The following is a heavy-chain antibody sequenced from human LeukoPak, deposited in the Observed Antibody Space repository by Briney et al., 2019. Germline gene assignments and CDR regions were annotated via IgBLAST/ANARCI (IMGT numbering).Heavy chain of an antibody. CDR2: IYYSGST. J-gene: IGHJ5*02. CDR1: GGSISSYY. Sequence: PSETLSLTCTVSGGSISSYYWRWIRQPPGKGLEWIGYIYYSGSTNYNPSLKSRVTISVDTSKNQFSLKLSSVTAADTAVYYCARQSSGWYDWFDPWGQGTLVTVSS. D-gene: IGHD6-19*01. V-gene: IGHV4-59*01. CDR3: ARQSSGWYDWFDP.